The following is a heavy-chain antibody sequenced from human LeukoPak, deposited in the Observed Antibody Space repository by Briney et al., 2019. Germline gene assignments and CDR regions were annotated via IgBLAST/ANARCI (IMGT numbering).Heavy chain of an antibody. CDR3: ANNLTD. CDR1: GFTFSSYA. D-gene: IGHD3-9*01. CDR2: ISSNGGST. J-gene: IGHJ4*02. V-gene: IGHV3-64*01. Sequence: GGSLRLSCAASGFTFSSYAMHWVRQAPGKGLEYVSAISSNGGSTYYANSVKGRFTISRDNSKNTLSLQMDSLRAEDMALYYCANNLTDWGRGTLVTVSS.